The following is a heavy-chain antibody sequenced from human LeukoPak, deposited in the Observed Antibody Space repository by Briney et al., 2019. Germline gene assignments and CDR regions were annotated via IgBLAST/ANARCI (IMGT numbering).Heavy chain of an antibody. Sequence: ASVKVSCKASGYTFTGYYMHWVRQAPGQGLEWMGWINPNSGGTNYAQKFQGRVTMTRDTSISTAYMELSRLRSDDTAVYYCARGGQRWLQMAHDAFDIWGQGTMVTVSS. J-gene: IGHJ3*02. CDR3: ARGGQRWLQMAHDAFDI. CDR1: GYTFTGYY. CDR2: INPNSGGT. V-gene: IGHV1-2*02. D-gene: IGHD5-24*01.